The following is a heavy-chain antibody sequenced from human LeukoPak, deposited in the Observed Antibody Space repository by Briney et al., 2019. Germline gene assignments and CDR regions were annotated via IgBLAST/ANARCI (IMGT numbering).Heavy chain of an antibody. V-gene: IGHV1-8*01. CDR2: MNPNSGNT. CDR1: GYTFTSYD. CDR3: ARGRLWSGESYPMIDY. Sequence: ASVKVSCKASGYTFTSYDIHWVRQATGQGLEWMGWMNPNSGNTGYAQKFQGRVTMTRNTSISTAYMELSSLRSEDTAVYYCARGRLWSGESYPMIDYWGQGTLVTVSS. J-gene: IGHJ4*02. D-gene: IGHD3-10*01.